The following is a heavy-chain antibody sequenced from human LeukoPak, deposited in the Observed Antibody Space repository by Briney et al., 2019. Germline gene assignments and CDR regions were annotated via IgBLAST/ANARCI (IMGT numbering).Heavy chain of an antibody. D-gene: IGHD3-22*01. CDR2: ISNDANFI. V-gene: IGHV3-21*04. J-gene: IGHJ4*02. Sequence: GGSLRLSCAASGFTFSSYSMNWVRQAPGKGLEWVSSISNDANFIYYADSLKGRFTVSRDNAKNSLYLQMSSLRAEDTAVYYCARDLDSGNYFFAYWGQGTPVIVSS. CDR1: GFTFSSYS. CDR3: ARDLDSGNYFFAY.